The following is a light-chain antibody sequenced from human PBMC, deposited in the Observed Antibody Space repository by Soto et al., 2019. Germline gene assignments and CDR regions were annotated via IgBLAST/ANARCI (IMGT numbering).Light chain of an antibody. Sequence: DIQMTQSPSSLSASVGDRVTITCRASQSIVTYLNWYLQKPGKAPKLLIYAASNLQSGVPSRFSGSGSGTDFTLNISSLQPEDFASYFCQQSYSNPPWTVRQGTKVDSK. V-gene: IGKV1-39*01. CDR1: QSIVTY. CDR2: AAS. J-gene: IGKJ1*01. CDR3: QQSYSNPPWT.